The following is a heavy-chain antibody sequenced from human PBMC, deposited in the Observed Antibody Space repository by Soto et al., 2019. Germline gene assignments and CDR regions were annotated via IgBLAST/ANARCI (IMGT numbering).Heavy chain of an antibody. Sequence: SETLSLTCTVSGGSISSYYWSWIRQPPGKGLEWIGYIYYSGSTNYNPSLKSRVTISVDTSKNQFSLKLSSVTAADTAVYYCARGPGGYDTVYYWGQGTLVTVSS. CDR3: ARGPGGYDTVYY. CDR2: IYYSGST. CDR1: GGSISSYY. J-gene: IGHJ4*02. V-gene: IGHV4-59*01. D-gene: IGHD5-12*01.